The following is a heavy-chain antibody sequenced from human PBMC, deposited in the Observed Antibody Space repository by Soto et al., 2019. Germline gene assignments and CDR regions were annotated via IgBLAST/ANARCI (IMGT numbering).Heavy chain of an antibody. CDR1: GFTFSSYA. CDR2: ISYDGSNK. CDR3: ARDRCSSTSCSNY. Sequence: GGSLRLSCAASGFTFSSYAMHWVRQAPGKGLEWVAVISYDGSNKYYADSVKGRFTISRDNAKNSLYLQMNSLRAEETAVYYCARDRCSSTSCSNYWGQGTLVTVSS. J-gene: IGHJ4*02. D-gene: IGHD2-2*01. V-gene: IGHV3-30-3*01.